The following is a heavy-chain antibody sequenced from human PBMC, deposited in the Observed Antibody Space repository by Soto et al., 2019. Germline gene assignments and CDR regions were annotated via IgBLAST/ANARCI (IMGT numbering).Heavy chain of an antibody. CDR2: INAGNGNT. V-gene: IGHV1-3*01. Sequence: ASVKVSCKASGYTFTSYAMHWVRQAPGQRLEWMGWINAGNGNTKYSQKFQGRVTITRDTSASTAYMELSSLRSEDTAVYYCARDKQQLVEWFDPWGKGTLVTVSS. D-gene: IGHD6-6*01. CDR1: GYTFTSYA. CDR3: ARDKQQLVEWFDP. J-gene: IGHJ5*02.